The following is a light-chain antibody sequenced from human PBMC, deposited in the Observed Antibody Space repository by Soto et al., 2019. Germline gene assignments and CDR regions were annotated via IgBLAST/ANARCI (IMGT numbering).Light chain of an antibody. V-gene: IGKV1-5*01. CDR2: DAS. CDR1: QSISSW. CDR3: QQDNSYWT. Sequence: DIQMTQSPSTLSSSVGDRVTITCRASQSISSWLAWYQQKPGKAPKLLIYDASSLESGVPSRFSGSGSGTEFTLTISSLPPDDFANYYCQQDNSYWTFGQGTKVEIK. J-gene: IGKJ1*01.